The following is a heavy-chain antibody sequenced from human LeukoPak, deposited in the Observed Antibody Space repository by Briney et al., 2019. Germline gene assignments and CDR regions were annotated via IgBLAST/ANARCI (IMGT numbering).Heavy chain of an antibody. CDR3: ARHVPPKLGTFDY. V-gene: IGHV4-39*01. Sequence: KPSETLSLTCTVSGGSISSSSYYWGWIRQPPGKGLEWIGSIYCSGSTYYNPSLKSRVTISVDTSKNQFSWKLSSVTAADTAVYYCARHVPPKLGTFDYWGQGTLVTVSS. CDR2: IYCSGST. J-gene: IGHJ4*02. D-gene: IGHD7-27*01. CDR1: GGSISSSSYY.